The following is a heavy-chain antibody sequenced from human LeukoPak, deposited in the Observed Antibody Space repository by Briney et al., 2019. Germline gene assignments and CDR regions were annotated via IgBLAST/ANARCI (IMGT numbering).Heavy chain of an antibody. J-gene: IGHJ6*02. CDR1: GFTVSSNY. D-gene: IGHD2-8*02. CDR3: ARGRWDTGGLHGMDV. Sequence: GGSLRLSCAASGFTVSSNYMTWVRQAPGKGLEWVAVIWYDGSNKYYADSVKGRFTISRDNSKNTLYLQGNNLRAEDTAVYCCARGRWDTGGLHGMDVWGQGTTVTVSS. V-gene: IGHV3-33*08. CDR2: IWYDGSNK.